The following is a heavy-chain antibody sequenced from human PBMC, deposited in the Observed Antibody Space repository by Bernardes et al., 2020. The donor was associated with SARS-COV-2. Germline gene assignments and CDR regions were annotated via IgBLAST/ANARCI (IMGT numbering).Heavy chain of an antibody. CDR3: ARELGIVAGGYYYGMDV. J-gene: IGHJ6*02. D-gene: IGHD6-13*01. V-gene: IGHV4-4*07. CDR2: IYPSGST. CDR1: GGSISSYY. Sequence: SETLSLTCTVSGGSISSYYWSWIRQPAGKGLEWIGRIYPSGSTNHNPSLKSRVTMSVDTSKNQISLKLSSVTAADTAVYYCARELGIVAGGYYYGMDVWGQGTTVTVSS.